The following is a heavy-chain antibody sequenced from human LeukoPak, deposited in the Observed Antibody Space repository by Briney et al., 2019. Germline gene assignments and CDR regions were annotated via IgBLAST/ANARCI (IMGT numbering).Heavy chain of an antibody. CDR1: GGSISSYY. Sequence: SETLSLTCTVSGGSISSYYWSWIRQPPGKGLEWIAYIYYSGSPNYNPSLKSRVTISVDTSKNQFSLKLSSVTAADTAVYYCARHTPYYYGSGSFDAFDIWGPGTVVTVSS. V-gene: IGHV4-59*08. CDR3: ARHTPYYYGSGSFDAFDI. D-gene: IGHD3-10*01. CDR2: IYYSGSP. J-gene: IGHJ3*02.